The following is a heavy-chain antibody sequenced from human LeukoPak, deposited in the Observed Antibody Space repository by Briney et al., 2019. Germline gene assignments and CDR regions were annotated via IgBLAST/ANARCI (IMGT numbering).Heavy chain of an antibody. CDR1: GGSISSGSYY. D-gene: IGHD3-3*01. CDR3: ASSSTSYCDFWSGYYFDY. J-gene: IGHJ4*02. CDR2: IYTSGST. V-gene: IGHV4-61*02. Sequence: PSETLSLTCTVSGGSISSGSYYWSWIRRPAGKGLEWIGRIYTSGSTHYNPSLKSRVPMTVATSQNQFSLKLSSVAAADTTVYYCASSSTSYCDFWSGYYFDYWGQGTLVTVSS.